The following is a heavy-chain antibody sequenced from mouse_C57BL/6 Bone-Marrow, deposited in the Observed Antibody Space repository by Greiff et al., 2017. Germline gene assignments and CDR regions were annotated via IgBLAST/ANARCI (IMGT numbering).Heavy chain of an antibody. CDR1: GFTFSDYY. J-gene: IGHJ1*03. CDR2: INYDGSST. V-gene: IGHV5-16*01. CDR3: ATGSLASYGSYWYFDV. D-gene: IGHD1-1*01. Sequence: EVMLVESEGGLVQPGSSMKLSCTASGFTFSDYYMAWVRQFPEKGLEWVANINYDGSSTYYLDSLKSRFIISRGYAKSILYLQMSSLKSEDAATYYCATGSLASYGSYWYFDVWGTGTTVTVSS.